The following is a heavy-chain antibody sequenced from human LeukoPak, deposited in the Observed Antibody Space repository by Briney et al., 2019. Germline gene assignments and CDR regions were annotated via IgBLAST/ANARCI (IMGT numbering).Heavy chain of an antibody. V-gene: IGHV4-61*01. Sequence: SETLSLTCTVSGGSVCSGSYYWSWIRQPPGKGLEWIGYIYYSGSTNYNPSLKSRVTISVDTSKNQFSLKLSSVTAADTAVYYCARSIRYYGSGSYYQRYWYFDLWGRGTLVTVSS. J-gene: IGHJ2*01. D-gene: IGHD3-10*01. CDR2: IYYSGST. CDR1: GGSVCSGSYY. CDR3: ARSIRYYGSGSYYQRYWYFDL.